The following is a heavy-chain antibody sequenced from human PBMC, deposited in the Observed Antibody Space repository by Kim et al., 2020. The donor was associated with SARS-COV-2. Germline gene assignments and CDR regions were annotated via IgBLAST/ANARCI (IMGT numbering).Heavy chain of an antibody. CDR3: AKGRVYGSEDPYVMDV. V-gene: IGHV3-23*01. D-gene: IGHD3-10*01. Sequence: SVKSRIAISRDNAKNTLYLQMNSLRAEDTAVCYCAKGRVYGSEDPYVMDVWGQGTTVTVSS. J-gene: IGHJ6*02.